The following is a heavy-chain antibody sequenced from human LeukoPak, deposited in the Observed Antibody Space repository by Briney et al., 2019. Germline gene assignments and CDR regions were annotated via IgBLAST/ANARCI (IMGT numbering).Heavy chain of an antibody. CDR3: ARDITMDV. D-gene: IGHD3-10*01. CDR1: GFTFSSYA. Sequence: GGSLRLSCAASGFTFSSYAMSWVRQAPGKGLEWVSAIRGSGGSKYYADSVKGRFTISRDNAKNSLYLQMNSLIAADTAVYYCARDITMDVWGKGTTVTVSS. V-gene: IGHV3-23*01. CDR2: IRGSGGSK. J-gene: IGHJ6*04.